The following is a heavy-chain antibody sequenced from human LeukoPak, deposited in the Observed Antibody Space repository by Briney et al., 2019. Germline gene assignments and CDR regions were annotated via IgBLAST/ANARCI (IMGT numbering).Heavy chain of an antibody. J-gene: IGHJ4*02. CDR3: AKDWPGWSPDH. V-gene: IGHV3-21*04. CDR2: ISSSSTYI. Sequence: GGSLRLSCVASGFTFSSYSMNWVRQAPGKGLEWVSSISSSSTYINYADSVKGRFTISRDNSKNTLYLQMNSLRAEDTAVYYCAKDWPGWSPDHWGQGTLVTVSS. CDR1: GFTFSSYS. D-gene: IGHD2-15*01.